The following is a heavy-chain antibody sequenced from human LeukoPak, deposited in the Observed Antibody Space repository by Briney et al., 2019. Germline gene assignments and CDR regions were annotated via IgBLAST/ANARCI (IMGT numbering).Heavy chain of an antibody. D-gene: IGHD2-15*01. CDR2: IRSKAYGGTT. J-gene: IGHJ1*01. Sequence: GGSLRLSCTASGFTFGDYAMSWFRQAPGKGLEWVGFIRSKAYGGTTEYAASVKGRFTISRDDSKSIAYPQMNSLKTEDTAVYYCTRDGLGYCSGGSCGSAEYFQHWGQGTLVTVSS. V-gene: IGHV3-49*03. CDR3: TRDGLGYCSGGSCGSAEYFQH. CDR1: GFTFGDYA.